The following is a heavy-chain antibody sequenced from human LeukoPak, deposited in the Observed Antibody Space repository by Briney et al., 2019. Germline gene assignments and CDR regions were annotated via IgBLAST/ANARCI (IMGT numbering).Heavy chain of an antibody. Sequence: SQTLSLTCAISGDSFSSNSVTWNWIRQSPSRGLEWLGRTYYRSTWYNDYAVSVRGRITVNPDTPKNQFSLHLNSVTPEDTAVYYCARRLTQYDCFDPWGQGILVTVSS. D-gene: IGHD2-2*01. CDR1: GDSFSSNSVT. CDR3: ARRLTQYDCFDP. CDR2: TYYRSTWYN. J-gene: IGHJ5*02. V-gene: IGHV6-1*01.